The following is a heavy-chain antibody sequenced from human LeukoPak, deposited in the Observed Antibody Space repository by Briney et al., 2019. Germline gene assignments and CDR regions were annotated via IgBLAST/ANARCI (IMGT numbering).Heavy chain of an antibody. V-gene: IGHV3-23*01. J-gene: IGHJ4*02. CDR3: AEAPNAHYYGSGSYYETLLDY. D-gene: IGHD3-10*01. CDR1: GFTFSSYA. Sequence: PGGSLRLSCAASGFTFSSYAMSWVRQAPGKGLEWVSAISGSGGSTYYADSVKGRFTISRDNSKNTLYLQMDSLRAEDTAVYYCAEAPNAHYYGSGSYYETLLDYWGQGTLVTVSS. CDR2: ISGSGGST.